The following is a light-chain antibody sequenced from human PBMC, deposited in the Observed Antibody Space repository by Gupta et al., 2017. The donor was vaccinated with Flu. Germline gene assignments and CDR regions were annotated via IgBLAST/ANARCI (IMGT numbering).Light chain of an antibody. V-gene: IGLV3-21*02. CDR1: NIGSKS. CDR2: DDA. Sequence: GGYNIGSKSVNWYQQKPGQAPLLVVYDDAHRPSGIPERFSGSSSGNTATLTISGVEAGDEADYHCQVWDGGSDHRVFGGGTKLTVL. J-gene: IGLJ3*02. CDR3: QVWDGGSDHRV.